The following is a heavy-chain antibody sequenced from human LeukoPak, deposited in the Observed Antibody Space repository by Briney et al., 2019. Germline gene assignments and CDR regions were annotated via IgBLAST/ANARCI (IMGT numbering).Heavy chain of an antibody. CDR2: IYYSGST. V-gene: IGHV4-39*01. CDR3: AGGRIQLDY. D-gene: IGHD5-18*01. J-gene: IGHJ4*02. Sequence: PSETLSLTCTVSGGSISSSSYYWGWIRQPPGKGLEWIGSIYYSGSTYYNPSLKSRVTISVDTSKNQFSLKLSSVTAADTAVYYCAGGRIQLDYWGQGTLVTVSS. CDR1: GGSISSSSYY.